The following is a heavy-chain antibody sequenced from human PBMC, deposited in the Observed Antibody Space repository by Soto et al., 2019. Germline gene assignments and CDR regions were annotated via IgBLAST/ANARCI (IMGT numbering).Heavy chain of an antibody. J-gene: IGHJ4*02. Sequence: GGSLRLCWAGAGFTRRSYSMSWVRQSPVKGLEWISFISSTGATIYYADSVKGRLSVSRDIATNSLYLQMNGLRDEDTAVYYCARDGLPKDVLVPVEGMDVWGQGTLVTVSS. CDR2: ISSTGATI. D-gene: IGHD2-15*01. CDR3: ARDGLPKDVLVPVEGMDV. CDR1: GFTRRSYS. V-gene: IGHV3-48*02.